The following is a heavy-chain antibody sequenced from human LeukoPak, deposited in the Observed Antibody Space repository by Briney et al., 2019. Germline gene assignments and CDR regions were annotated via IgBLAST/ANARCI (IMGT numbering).Heavy chain of an antibody. CDR1: GFTFSSYS. V-gene: IGHV3-21*01. CDR3: ARGGYYYDSSGKVDY. CDR2: TSSSSSYI. Sequence: PGGSLRLSCAASGFTFSSYSMNWVRQAPGKGLEWVSSTSSSSSYIYYADSVKGRFTISRDKAKNSLYLQMNSLRAEDTAVYYCARGGYYYDSSGKVDYWGQGTLVTVSS. J-gene: IGHJ4*02. D-gene: IGHD3-22*01.